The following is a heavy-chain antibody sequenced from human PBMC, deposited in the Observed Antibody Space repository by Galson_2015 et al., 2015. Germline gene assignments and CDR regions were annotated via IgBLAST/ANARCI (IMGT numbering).Heavy chain of an antibody. CDR1: GFTFSSYW. V-gene: IGHV3-74*01. J-gene: IGHJ3*02. CDR3: ARIWATGTSFDI. Sequence: SLRLSCAASGFTFSSYWMHWVRQAPEKGLVWVSRINTDDTSTSYADSVKGRFTISRDNAKNTLFLQMNSLRAEDTAVYYCARIWATGTSFDIWGQGTMVTVSS. CDR2: INTDDTST. D-gene: IGHD1-1*01.